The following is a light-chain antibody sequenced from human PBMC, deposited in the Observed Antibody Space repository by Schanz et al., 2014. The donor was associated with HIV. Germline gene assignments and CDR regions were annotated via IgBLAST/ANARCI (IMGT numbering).Light chain of an antibody. Sequence: QSALTQPASVSGSPGQSISISCTGTSGDVGSYNYVSWYQQHPGKAPKLMIYDVSNRPSGVSSRFSGSKSGNTASLTISGLQAEDEADYYCSSYTTSRTWVFGGGTKLTVL. J-gene: IGLJ3*02. V-gene: IGLV2-14*03. CDR1: SGDVGSYNY. CDR2: DVS. CDR3: SSYTTSRTWV.